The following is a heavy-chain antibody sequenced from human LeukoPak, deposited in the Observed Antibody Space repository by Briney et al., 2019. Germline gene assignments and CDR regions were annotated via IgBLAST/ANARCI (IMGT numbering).Heavy chain of an antibody. D-gene: IGHD2/OR15-2a*01. V-gene: IGHV3-7*05. CDR3: ARALNGYFYAFDS. CDR1: GFTFSSYW. Sequence: GGSLRLSCAASGFTFSSYWMTWVRQGPGKGLEWVATIDQVGSEKYYVDSVKGRFTISRDNAKNSLYLQMNSLRAEDTAVYYCARALNGYFYAFDSWGQGTLVTVSS. J-gene: IGHJ4*02. CDR2: IDQVGSEK.